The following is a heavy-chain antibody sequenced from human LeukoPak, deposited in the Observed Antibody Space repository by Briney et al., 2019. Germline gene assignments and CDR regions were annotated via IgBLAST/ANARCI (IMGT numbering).Heavy chain of an antibody. CDR1: GFTVSSNY. D-gene: IGHD1-26*01. CDR3: AKNLGNIVGATTGDY. J-gene: IGHJ4*02. V-gene: IGHV3-53*01. CDR2: IYSGGST. Sequence: GGSLRLSCAASGFTVSSNYMSWVRQAPGKGLEWVSVIYSGGSTYYADSVKGRFTISRDNAKNSLYLQMNSLRAEDTAVYYCAKNLGNIVGATTGDYWGQGALVTVSS.